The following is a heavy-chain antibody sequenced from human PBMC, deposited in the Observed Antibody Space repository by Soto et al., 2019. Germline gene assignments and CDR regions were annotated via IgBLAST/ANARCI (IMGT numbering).Heavy chain of an antibody. V-gene: IGHV3-7*05. Sequence: EVQLVESGGGLVQPGGSLRLSCAASGFTFTDHSMTWVRQAPGKGLEWVATVKGDGRDKYYVDSVKGRFIISRDNAKNSVYLQMSYLRVEDTAVYYCATRTRGWGQGTLVTVSS. CDR2: VKGDGRDK. D-gene: IGHD1-1*01. CDR3: ATRTRG. CDR1: GFTFTDHS. J-gene: IGHJ4*02.